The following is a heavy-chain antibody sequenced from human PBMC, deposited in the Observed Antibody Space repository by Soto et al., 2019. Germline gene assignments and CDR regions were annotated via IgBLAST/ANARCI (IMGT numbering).Heavy chain of an antibody. J-gene: IGHJ4*02. V-gene: IGHV4-59*01. CDR1: GGSISSYY. D-gene: IGHD3-22*01. CDR3: ASGSRYYYDSSGYYHY. CDR2: IYYSGST. Sequence: PSETLSLTCTVSGGSISSYYWSWIRQPPGKGLEWIGYIYYSGSTNYNPSLKSRVTISVDTSKNQFSLKLSSVTAADTAVYYCASGSRYYYDSSGYYHYWGQGTLVTVSS.